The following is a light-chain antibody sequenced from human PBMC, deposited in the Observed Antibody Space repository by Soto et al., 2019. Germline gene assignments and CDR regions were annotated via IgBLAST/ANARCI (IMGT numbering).Light chain of an antibody. J-gene: IGKJ1*01. Sequence: DIKMNQSPSTLSASVGDRVTITCRASQSISIWLAWYQQKPGKAPKILIYKASSLESGVPSRFSGSGSGTELTITISSLQPDDFETYYCQQYNSYSWTFGQGTKVDIK. V-gene: IGKV1-5*03. CDR2: KAS. CDR1: QSISIW. CDR3: QQYNSYSWT.